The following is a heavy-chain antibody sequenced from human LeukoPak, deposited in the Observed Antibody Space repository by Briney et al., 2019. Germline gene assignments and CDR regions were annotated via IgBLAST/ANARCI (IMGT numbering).Heavy chain of an antibody. D-gene: IGHD2/OR15-2a*01. V-gene: IGHV4-61*02. Sequence: SETLSLICTVSGGSISSGSYYWSWIRQSAGKGLEWIGRIDVSGRTNHNPTLKSRVTISVDTSKNQVSLRLTSVTAADTAVYYCARESRSPRLKYFEYWGQGILATVSS. J-gene: IGHJ4*02. CDR3: ARESRSPRLKYFEY. CDR1: GGSISSGSYY. CDR2: IDVSGRT.